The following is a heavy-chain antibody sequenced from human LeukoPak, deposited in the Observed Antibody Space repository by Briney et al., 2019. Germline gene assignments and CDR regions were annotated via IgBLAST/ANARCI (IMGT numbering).Heavy chain of an antibody. J-gene: IGHJ6*03. Sequence: SGTLSLTCTVSGGSISSYYWSWIRQPAGKGLEWIGRIYTSGSTNYNPSLKSRVTMSADTSKNQFSLKLSSVTAADTAVYYCARGYDFWSGNLGYYYMDVWGKGTTVTVSS. CDR3: ARGYDFWSGNLGYYYMDV. V-gene: IGHV4-4*07. CDR2: IYTSGST. CDR1: GGSISSYY. D-gene: IGHD3-3*01.